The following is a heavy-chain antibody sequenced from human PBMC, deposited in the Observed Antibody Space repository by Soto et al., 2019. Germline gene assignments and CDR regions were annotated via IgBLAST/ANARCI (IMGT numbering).Heavy chain of an antibody. Sequence: EVQLLESGGDLVQPGGSLRLSCAASGFNVGAFAVNWVRQAPGKGLEWVSGISVSDAFIYYADSVRSRFSISRDASENILYLQMNSLRVDDTALYYCTRETVAGITGLDYWGPGTLVTVSS. CDR1: GFNVGAFA. V-gene: IGHV3-23*01. D-gene: IGHD1-20*01. J-gene: IGHJ4*02. CDR2: ISVSDAFI. CDR3: TRETVAGITGLDY.